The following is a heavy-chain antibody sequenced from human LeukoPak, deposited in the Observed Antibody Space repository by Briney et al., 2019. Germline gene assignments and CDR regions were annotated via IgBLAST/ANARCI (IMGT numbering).Heavy chain of an antibody. V-gene: IGHV3-21*05. CDR1: GFTFSFYS. D-gene: IGHD1-26*01. CDR2: ISGSGSDI. CDR3: ARDIGGSYSAIDY. Sequence: MPGGSLRLSCAGSGFTFSFYSLNWVRQAPGRGLEWISFISGSGSDIFYADSVKGRFTISRDNAKNSVSLQMDSLRGDDTAVYYCARDIGGSYSAIDYWGQGTLVTVSS. J-gene: IGHJ4*02.